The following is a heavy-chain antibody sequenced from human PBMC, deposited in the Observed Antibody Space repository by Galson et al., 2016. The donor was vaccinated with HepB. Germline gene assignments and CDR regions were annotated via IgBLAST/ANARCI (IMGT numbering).Heavy chain of an antibody. CDR2: AYGGGTT. Sequence: SLRLSCAVSGFSLSDSYMTWVRQTPGERLEWVSVAYGGGTTYYADSVKGRFTISRDTSKNTVYPQMNSLRVEDTAVYYCVRNLYTTSPVSWGQGTVVTVSS. CDR3: VRNLYTTSPVS. J-gene: IGHJ5*02. D-gene: IGHD2-2*02. V-gene: IGHV3-66*01. CDR1: GFSLSDSY.